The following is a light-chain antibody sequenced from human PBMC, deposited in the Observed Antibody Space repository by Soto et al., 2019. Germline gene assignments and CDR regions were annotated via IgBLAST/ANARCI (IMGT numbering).Light chain of an antibody. CDR2: DTS. V-gene: IGKV3-15*01. CDR3: QQYNVWPGWT. J-gene: IGKJ1*01. CDR1: HSVGST. Sequence: ETVMTQSPATLSVSPGERATLSCRASHSVGSTLAWYQQKPGQAPRLLMYDTSTRATGVPARFSGSGSGTEFTLTISSLQSEDFAVYYCQQYNVWPGWTFGQGTKVDIK.